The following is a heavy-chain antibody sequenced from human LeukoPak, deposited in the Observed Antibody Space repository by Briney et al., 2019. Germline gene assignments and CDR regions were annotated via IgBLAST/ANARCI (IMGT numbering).Heavy chain of an antibody. J-gene: IGHJ5*02. Sequence: GSSVKVSCKASGGTFSSYAISWVRQAPGQGLEWMGGIIPIFGTANYAQKFQGRVTITTDESTSTAYMELSSLRSEDTAVYYCAGYYYDSSGDWVWFDPWGRGTLVTVSS. D-gene: IGHD3-22*01. CDR3: AGYYYDSSGDWVWFDP. CDR1: GGTFSSYA. CDR2: IIPIFGTA. V-gene: IGHV1-69*05.